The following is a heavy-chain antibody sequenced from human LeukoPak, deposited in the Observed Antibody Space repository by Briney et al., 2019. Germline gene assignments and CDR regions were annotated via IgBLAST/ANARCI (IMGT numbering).Heavy chain of an antibody. V-gene: IGHV3-7*01. CDR2: INKDGGEK. CDR1: GFTFSSYW. Sequence: GGSLRLSCAASGFTFSSYWMSWVRQAPGKGLEWVANINKDGGEKYYVDSVKGRFTISRDNAKNSLYLQMNSLRAEDTAVYYCARERYDILTGPFFDYWGQGTLVTVSS. D-gene: IGHD3-9*01. CDR3: ARERYDILTGPFFDY. J-gene: IGHJ4*02.